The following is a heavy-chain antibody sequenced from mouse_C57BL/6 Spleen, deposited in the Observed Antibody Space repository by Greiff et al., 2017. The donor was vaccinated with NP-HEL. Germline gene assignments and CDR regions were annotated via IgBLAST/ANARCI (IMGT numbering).Heavy chain of an antibody. J-gene: IGHJ2*01. D-gene: IGHD1-1*01. Sequence: EVKVVESGGGLVKPGGSLKLSCAASGFTFSDYGMHWVRQAPEKGLEWVAYISSGSSTIYYADTVKGRFTISRDNAKNTLFLQMTSLRSEDTAMYYCAREFYYGSSSYYFDYWGQGTTLTVSS. CDR3: AREFYYGSSSYYFDY. CDR1: GFTFSDYG. V-gene: IGHV5-17*01. CDR2: ISSGSSTI.